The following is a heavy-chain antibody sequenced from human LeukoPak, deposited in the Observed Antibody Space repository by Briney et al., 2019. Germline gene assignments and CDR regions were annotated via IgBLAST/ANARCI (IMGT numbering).Heavy chain of an antibody. V-gene: IGHV2-5*02. D-gene: IGHD1-1*01. J-gene: IGHJ4*02. Sequence: SGPTLVKPTQTLTLTCTFSGFSLSTSGVGVGWIRQTPGKALEWLALIFWDDDNRYSPSLKSRLTITKDTSKNQVVLTMTNMDPVDTATYYCAHVDKGYHFDYWGQGTLVTVSS. CDR2: IFWDDDN. CDR1: GFSLSTSGVG. CDR3: AHVDKGYHFDY.